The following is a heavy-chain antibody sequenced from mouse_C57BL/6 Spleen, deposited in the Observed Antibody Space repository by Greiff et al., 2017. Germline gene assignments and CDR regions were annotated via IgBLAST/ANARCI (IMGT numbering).Heavy chain of an antibody. J-gene: IGHJ2*01. CDR1: GYTFTSYW. CDR2: IYPGSGSN. V-gene: IGHV1-55*01. CDR3: ARPNYDGSSYDY. Sequence: QVQLQQPGAELVKPGASVKMSCKASGYTFTSYWITWVKQRPGQGLEWIGDIYPGSGSNNYNEKFKSKATLTVDTSSSTAYMQLSSLTSEDSAVYYCARPNYDGSSYDYWGQGTTLTVSS. D-gene: IGHD1-1*01.